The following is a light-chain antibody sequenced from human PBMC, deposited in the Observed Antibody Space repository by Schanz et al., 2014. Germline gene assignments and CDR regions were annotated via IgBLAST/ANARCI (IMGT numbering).Light chain of an antibody. CDR3: CSYAGNYTRV. J-gene: IGLJ2*01. CDR1: SSDVGGYNY. Sequence: QSALTQPASVSGSPGQSITLSCTGTSSDVGGYNYVSWYQHHPGKAPKLMIYDVNNRPSGVSNRFSGSKSGNTASLTISGLQAEDEADYYCCSYAGNYTRVFGGGTKLTVL. CDR2: DVN. V-gene: IGLV2-14*03.